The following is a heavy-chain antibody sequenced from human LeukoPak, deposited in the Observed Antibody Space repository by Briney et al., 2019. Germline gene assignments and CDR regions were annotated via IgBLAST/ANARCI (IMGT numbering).Heavy chain of an antibody. V-gene: IGHV4-59*01. D-gene: IGHD1-26*01. CDR2: IYSNGNT. J-gene: IGHJ3*02. CDR1: GGSFSSSY. CDR3: ARGLVGLTPHAGVFQI. Sequence: SETLSLTCIVSGGSFSSSYWSWIRQPLGGGLERIAYIYSNGNTNSNPSLKSRVTIAVDTSQSQFSLKLSSVTAADTAVYYCARGLVGLTPHAGVFQIWGQGTKVTVSS.